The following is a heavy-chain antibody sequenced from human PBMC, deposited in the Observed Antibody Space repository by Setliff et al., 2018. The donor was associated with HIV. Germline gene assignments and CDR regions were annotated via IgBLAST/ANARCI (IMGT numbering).Heavy chain of an antibody. V-gene: IGHV4-61*08. J-gene: IGHJ4*02. CDR1: GGSISSDDYY. D-gene: IGHD6-19*01. Sequence: SETLSLTCTVSGGSISSDDYYWNWIRQPPGKGLEWIGYIFYSGSTNYNPSLKSRVTISVDASKNQFSLRLSSVPAADTAVYFCARGGTVSADFDSWGQGTLVTVSS. CDR3: ARGGTVSADFDS. CDR2: IFYSGST.